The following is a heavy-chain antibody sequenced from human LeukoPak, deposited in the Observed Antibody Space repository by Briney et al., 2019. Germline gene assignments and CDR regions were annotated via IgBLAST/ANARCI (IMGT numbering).Heavy chain of an antibody. V-gene: IGHV3-15*01. CDR1: GFTFSNAW. CDR3: TTDQAAAEIHKDIDY. D-gene: IGHD6-13*01. J-gene: IGHJ4*02. CDR2: IKSKTDGGTT. Sequence: GGSLRLSCAASGFTFSNAWMSWVRQAPGKGLEWVGRIKSKTDGGTTDYAAPVKGRFTISRDDSKNTLYLQMNSLKTEDTAVYYCTTDQAAAEIHKDIDYWGQGTLVTVSS.